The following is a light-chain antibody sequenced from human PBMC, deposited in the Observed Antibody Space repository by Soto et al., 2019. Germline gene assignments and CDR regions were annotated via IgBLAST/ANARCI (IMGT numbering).Light chain of an antibody. CDR3: SSYAGSITVVV. CDR2: EDN. J-gene: IGLJ3*02. Sequence: QSVLTQPASVSGSPGQSITISCTGTSSDVGSYNLVSWYQQHPGKAPKLIIYEDNKRPSGVSNRFSGSKFGNTASLTISGLQAEDEAEYFCSSYAGSITVVVFGGGTKLTVL. V-gene: IGLV2-23*02. CDR1: SSDVGSYNL.